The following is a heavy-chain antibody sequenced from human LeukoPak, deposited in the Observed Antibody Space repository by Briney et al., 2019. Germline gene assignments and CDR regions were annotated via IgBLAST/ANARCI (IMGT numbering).Heavy chain of an antibody. CDR3: AKGSSSSTQDYYYYYYMDV. CDR2: ISWDGGST. D-gene: IGHD6-6*01. CDR1: GFTFDDYA. V-gene: IGHV3-43D*03. J-gene: IGHJ6*03. Sequence: GGSLRLSCAASGFTFDDYAMHWVRQAPGKGLEWVSLISWDGGSTYYADSVKGRFTISRDNSKNSLYLQMNSLRAEDTALYYCAKGSSSSTQDYYYYYYMDVWGKGTTVTVSS.